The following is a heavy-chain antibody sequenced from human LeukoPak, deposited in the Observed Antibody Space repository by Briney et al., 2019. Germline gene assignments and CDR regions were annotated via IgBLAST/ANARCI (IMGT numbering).Heavy chain of an antibody. CDR1: GFTFSSYW. V-gene: IGHV3-7*01. D-gene: IGHD6-6*01. J-gene: IGHJ5*02. CDR2: IKQDGSEK. Sequence: GGSLRLSCAASGFTFSSYWMSWVRQAPGKGLEWVANIKQDGSEKYYVDSVKGRFTISRDNSKNTLYLQMNSLRAEDTAVYYCAKDPHDSSSPNWFDPWGQGTLVTVSS. CDR3: AKDPHDSSSPNWFDP.